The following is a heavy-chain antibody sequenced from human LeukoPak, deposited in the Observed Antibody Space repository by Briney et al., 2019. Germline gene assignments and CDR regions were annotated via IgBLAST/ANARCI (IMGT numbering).Heavy chain of an antibody. V-gene: IGHV4-39*07. CDR2: IYYIGNT. J-gene: IGHJ5*02. D-gene: IGHD3-10*01. CDR3: ARVGGFTMVRGAVNNWFDP. Sequence: SETLSLTCTVSGGSISSNSYYWGWIRQPPGKGLEWIGSIYYIGNTYYNPSLKSRVSISVDTSKNQFSLKLSSVTAADTAVYYCARVGGFTMVRGAVNNWFDPWGQGTLVTVSS. CDR1: GGSISSNSYY.